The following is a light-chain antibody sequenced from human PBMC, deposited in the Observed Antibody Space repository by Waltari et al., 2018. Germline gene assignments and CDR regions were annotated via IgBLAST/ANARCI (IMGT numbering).Light chain of an antibody. CDR1: QVISPW. CDR2: RVS. J-gene: IGKJ1*01. Sequence: DIQLTQSPSTLSASVGDRVTITCPASQVISPWLAWFQQKPGKAPKLLIYRVSALESGVPSRFSGSGSGTEFTLTISSLQTDDFATYYCHQYSVSSWAFGQGTRVEIK. V-gene: IGKV1-5*03. CDR3: HQYSVSSWA.